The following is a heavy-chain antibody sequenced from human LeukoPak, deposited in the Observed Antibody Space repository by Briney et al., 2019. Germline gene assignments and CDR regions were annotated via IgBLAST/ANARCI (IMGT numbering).Heavy chain of an antibody. D-gene: IGHD4-17*01. J-gene: IGHJ4*02. CDR2: IYSGGST. V-gene: IGHV3-53*01. Sequence: GGSLRLSCAASGFTVSSNYMSWVRQAPGKGLEWVSVIYSGGSTYYADSVKGRFTISRDNSKNTLYLQMNSLRAGDTAVYYCASGNSDYGDYGYCVQGTLVTVSS. CDR1: GFTVSSNY. CDR3: ASGNSDYGDYGY.